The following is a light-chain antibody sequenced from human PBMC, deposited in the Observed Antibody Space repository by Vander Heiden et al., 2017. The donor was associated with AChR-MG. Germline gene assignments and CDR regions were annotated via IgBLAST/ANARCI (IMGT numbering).Light chain of an antibody. CDR3: QQDYNNQT. CDR1: QSALYSSDNKNY. Sequence: DIVMTQSPHSLAVSLGERATINCKSSQSALYSSDNKNYLAWYQQKPGQPPNLLIYWASTRESGVPDRFSGSWSGTDFTLTISSLQAEDVAVYYCQQDYNNQTFGQGTKVEIK. V-gene: IGKV4-1*01. J-gene: IGKJ1*01. CDR2: WAS.